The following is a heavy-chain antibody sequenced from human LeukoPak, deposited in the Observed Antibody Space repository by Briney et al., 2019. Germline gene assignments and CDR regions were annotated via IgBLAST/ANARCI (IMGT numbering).Heavy chain of an antibody. CDR3: AIQYYYGSGSYYSTEVPPVGY. V-gene: IGHV5-51*01. Sequence: GESLKISCKGSGYSFTSYWIGWVRQMPGKGLEWMGIIYPGDSDTRYSPSFQGQVTISADKSISTAYLRWSSLKASDTAMYYCAIQYYYGSGSYYSTEVPPVGYWGQGTLVTVSS. J-gene: IGHJ4*02. CDR2: IYPGDSDT. CDR1: GYSFTSYW. D-gene: IGHD3-10*01.